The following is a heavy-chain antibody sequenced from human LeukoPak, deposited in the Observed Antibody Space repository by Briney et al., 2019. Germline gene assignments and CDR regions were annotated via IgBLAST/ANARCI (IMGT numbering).Heavy chain of an antibody. J-gene: IGHJ6*03. D-gene: IGHD1-26*01. V-gene: IGHV1-18*01. CDR3: ARVSRSGSYFYYYYYMDV. CDR1: GYTFINYG. CDR2: ISPYNGNT. Sequence: GASVKVSCKASGYTFINYGISWVRQAPGQGLEWMAWISPYNGNTNYAQKLQGRVTMTTDTSTSTAYMELRSLRSDDTAVYYCARVSRSGSYFYYYYYMDVWGKGTTVTISS.